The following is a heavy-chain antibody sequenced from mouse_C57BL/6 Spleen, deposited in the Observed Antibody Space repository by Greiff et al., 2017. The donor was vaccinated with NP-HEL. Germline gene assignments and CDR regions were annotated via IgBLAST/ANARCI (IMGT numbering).Heavy chain of an antibody. Sequence: EVKLVESGGGLVKPGGSLKLSCAASGFTFSDYGMHWVRQAPEKGLEWVAYISSGSSTIYYADTVKGRFTISRDNAKNTLFLQMTSLRSEDTAMYYGASYYGSSIDYWGQGTTLTVSS. CDR2: ISSGSSTI. V-gene: IGHV5-17*01. J-gene: IGHJ2*01. D-gene: IGHD1-1*01. CDR3: ASYYGSSIDY. CDR1: GFTFSDYG.